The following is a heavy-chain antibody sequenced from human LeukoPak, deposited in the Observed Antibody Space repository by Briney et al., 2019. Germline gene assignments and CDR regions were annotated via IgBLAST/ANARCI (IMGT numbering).Heavy chain of an antibody. CDR3: AREGTEGYYDILTGYWGMDV. V-gene: IGHV7-4-1*02. Sequence: GASVKVSCKASGGTFSSYAISWVRQAPGQGLEWMGWINTNTGNPTYAQGFTGRFVFSLDTSVSTAYLQISSLKAEDTAVYYCAREGTEGYYDILTGYWGMDVWGQGTTVTVSS. CDR1: GGTFSSYA. CDR2: INTNTGNP. D-gene: IGHD3-9*01. J-gene: IGHJ6*02.